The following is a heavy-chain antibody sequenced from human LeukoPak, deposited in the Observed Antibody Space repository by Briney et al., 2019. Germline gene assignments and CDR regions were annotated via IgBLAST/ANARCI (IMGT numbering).Heavy chain of an antibody. D-gene: IGHD6-19*01. Sequence: PGGSLRLSCAASGFTVSSNYMSWVRQAPGKGLEWVSVIYSGGSAYYADSVKGRFTIPRDNSKNTLYLQMNSLRAEDTAVYYCARGGGYSSGWYYFDYWGQGTLVTVSS. CDR2: IYSGGSA. CDR1: GFTVSSNY. V-gene: IGHV3-53*01. CDR3: ARGGGYSSGWYYFDY. J-gene: IGHJ4*02.